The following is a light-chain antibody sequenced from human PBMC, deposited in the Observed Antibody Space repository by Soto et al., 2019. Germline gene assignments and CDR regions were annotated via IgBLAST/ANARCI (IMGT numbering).Light chain of an antibody. CDR3: HQYNNWLT. CDR1: QSVSSN. V-gene: IGKV3-15*01. CDR2: GAS. J-gene: IGKJ4*01. Sequence: EIVMTQSPATLSVSPGERATLSCRASQSVSSNLAWYQQKPGQAPRLLIYGASTRATGIPARFSCSGSGTEFTLTISSMQSEDFAVYYGHQYNNWLTFGGGTKVEIK.